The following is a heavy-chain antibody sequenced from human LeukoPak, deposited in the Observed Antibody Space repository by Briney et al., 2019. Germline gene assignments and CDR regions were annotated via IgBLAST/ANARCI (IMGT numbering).Heavy chain of an antibody. V-gene: IGHV4-59*01. CDR1: GGSISGYY. CDR3: ARARSKWYHDY. CDR2: VSYSGST. J-gene: IGHJ4*02. D-gene: IGHD2-2*01. Sequence: SETLSLTCTVSGGSISGYYWSWIPQLPGKGLEWVGYVSYSGSTNYNPSLKSRVTISVDTSREQFSLKLSSVTAADTAVYYCARARSKWYHDYWGQGTLVTVSS.